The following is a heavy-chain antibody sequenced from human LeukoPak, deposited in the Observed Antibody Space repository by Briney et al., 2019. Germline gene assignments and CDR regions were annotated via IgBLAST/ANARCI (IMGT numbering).Heavy chain of an antibody. CDR1: GFTFSSYG. D-gene: IGHD5-18*01. J-gene: IGHJ6*02. CDR3: ARDNQEVGTDRYYYYGMDV. V-gene: IGHV3-33*01. Sequence: GRSLRLSCAASGFTFSSYGMHWVRQAPGKGLEWVAVIWYDGSNKYYADSVKGRFTISRDNSKNTLYLQMNSLRAEDTAVYYCARDNQEVGTDRYYYYGMDVWGQGTTVTVSS. CDR2: IWYDGSNK.